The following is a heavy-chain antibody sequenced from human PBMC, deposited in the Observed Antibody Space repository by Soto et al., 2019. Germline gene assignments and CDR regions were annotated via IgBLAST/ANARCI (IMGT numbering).Heavy chain of an antibody. Sequence: SVKVSCKASGGTFSSYAISWVRQAPGQGLEWMGGIIPIFGTANYAQKFQGRVTITADESTSTAYMELSSLRSEDTAVCYCAREMYCSSTSCPHYYYYYGMDVWGQGTTVTVSS. CDR1: GGTFSSYA. J-gene: IGHJ6*02. CDR2: IIPIFGTA. CDR3: AREMYCSSTSCPHYYYYYGMDV. V-gene: IGHV1-69*13. D-gene: IGHD2-2*01.